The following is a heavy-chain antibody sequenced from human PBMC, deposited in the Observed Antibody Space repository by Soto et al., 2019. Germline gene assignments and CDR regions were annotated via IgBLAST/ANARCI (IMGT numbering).Heavy chain of an antibody. D-gene: IGHD6-13*01. CDR3: ARFVAAAGTSHHWFDP. CDR1: GGTFSSYA. J-gene: IGHJ5*02. CDR2: IIPIFGTA. V-gene: IGHV1-69*13. Sequence: ASVKVSCKASGGTFSSYAISWVRQAPGQGLEWMGGIIPIFGTANYAQKFQGRVTITADESTSTAYMELSSLRSEDTAVYYCARFVAAAGTSHHWFDPWGQGTLVTVSS.